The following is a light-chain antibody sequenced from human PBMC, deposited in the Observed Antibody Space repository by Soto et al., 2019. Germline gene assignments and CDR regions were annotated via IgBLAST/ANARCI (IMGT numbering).Light chain of an antibody. V-gene: IGKV3-15*01. J-gene: IGKJ1*01. CDR2: AAS. Sequence: EIVMTQSPAPLSVSPGERATLSCRASQSVTTNLAWYQQKPGQAPRLLIYAASTRATGIPARFSGSGSGTELTLTISSLQSEDFAVYFCQQYNYWPRTFGQGTKVEIK. CDR1: QSVTTN. CDR3: QQYNYWPRT.